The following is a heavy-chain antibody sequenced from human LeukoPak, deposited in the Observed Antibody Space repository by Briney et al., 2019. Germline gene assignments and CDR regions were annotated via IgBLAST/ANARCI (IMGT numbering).Heavy chain of an antibody. CDR1: GFIVSSNY. V-gene: IGHV3-53*01. Sequence: GGSLRLSCEASGFIVSSNYMSWVRQAPGKGLEWVSVIYSGGNTYYADSVKGRFTISRDNSKNTLYLQMNSLRGEDTAVYYCARLSSPPHGVGHPSRSGLGYWGQGTLVTVSS. J-gene: IGHJ4*02. CDR3: ARLSSPPHGVGHPSRSGLGY. CDR2: IYSGGNT. D-gene: IGHD3-3*01.